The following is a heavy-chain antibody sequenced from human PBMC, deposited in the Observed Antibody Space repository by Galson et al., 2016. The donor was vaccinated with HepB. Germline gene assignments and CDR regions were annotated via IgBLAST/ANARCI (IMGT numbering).Heavy chain of an antibody. V-gene: IGHV3-49*03. CDR1: GFTFADYA. CDR2: VRSETYGGTT. Sequence: SLRLSCATSGFTFADYAMTWFRQTPGEGLELVGFVRSETYGGTTDYAASVEGRFTISRDDSNSIAYLQMNSLKTEDAAVYYCSRISGYTYGHDFDYWGQGTLVTVSS. D-gene: IGHD5-18*01. J-gene: IGHJ4*02. CDR3: SRISGYTYGHDFDY.